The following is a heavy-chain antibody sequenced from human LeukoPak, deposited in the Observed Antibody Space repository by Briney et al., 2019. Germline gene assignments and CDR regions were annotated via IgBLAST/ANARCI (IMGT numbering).Heavy chain of an antibody. CDR3: ARDLLCGDYVGAYFDY. CDR1: GFTFSSYS. Sequence: GGSLRLSCAASGFTFSSYSMNWVRQAPGKGLEWVSSISSSSYIYYADSVKGRFTISRDNTKNSLFLQLNSLRAEDTAVYYCARDLLCGDYVGAYFDYWGQGVLVTVSS. J-gene: IGHJ4*02. CDR2: ISSSSYI. V-gene: IGHV3-21*01. D-gene: IGHD4-17*01.